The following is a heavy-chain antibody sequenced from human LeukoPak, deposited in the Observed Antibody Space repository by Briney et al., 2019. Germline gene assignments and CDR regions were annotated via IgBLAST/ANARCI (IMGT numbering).Heavy chain of an antibody. J-gene: IGHJ4*02. V-gene: IGHV1-8*01. D-gene: IGHD3-3*01. CDR1: GYTFTSYD. CDR3: ARVISHKKNTILGY. CDR2: MNPNSGNT. Sequence: ASVKVSCKASGYTFTSYDINRVRQATGQGLEWMGWMNPNSGNTGYAQKFQGRVTITRNTSISTAYMELSSLRSEDTAVYYCARVISHKKNTILGYWGQGTLVTVSS.